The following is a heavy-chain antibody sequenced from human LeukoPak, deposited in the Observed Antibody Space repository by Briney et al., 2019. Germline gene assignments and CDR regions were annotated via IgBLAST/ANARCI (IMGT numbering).Heavy chain of an antibody. J-gene: IGHJ5*02. CDR2: ISGFNGAT. CDR1: GYTFTIYG. CDR3: ARALPGAATAHNWFDP. Sequence: ASVRVSCKASGYTFTIYGISWVRRAPGQGLEWMGWISGFNGATNYAQKFQGRVTMTIDTSTNTTYMDLRTVTSDDTAIYYCARALPGAATAHNWFDPWGQGTLVTVSS. D-gene: IGHD6-13*01. V-gene: IGHV1-18*01.